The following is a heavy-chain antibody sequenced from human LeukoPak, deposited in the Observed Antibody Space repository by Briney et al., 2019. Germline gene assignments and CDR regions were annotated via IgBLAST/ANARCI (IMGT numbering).Heavy chain of an antibody. V-gene: IGHV1-2*04. CDR3: ARGGITGTTRGPTRLNDAFDI. Sequence: ASVKVSCKASGYTFTGYYMHWVRQAPGQGLEWMGWTNPNSGGTNYAQKFQGWVTMTRDTSISTACMELSRLRSDDTAVYYCARGGITGTTRGPTRLNDAFDIWGQGTMVTVSS. CDR2: TNPNSGGT. CDR1: GYTFTGYY. J-gene: IGHJ3*02. D-gene: IGHD1-20*01.